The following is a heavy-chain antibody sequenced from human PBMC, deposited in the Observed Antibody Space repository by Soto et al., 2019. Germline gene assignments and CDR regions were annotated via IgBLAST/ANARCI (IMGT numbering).Heavy chain of an antibody. CDR2: ISGSSQTI. Sequence: EVQLVESGGGLIQPGGSLRLSCAASGFIFNTYSMNWVRQAPGKGLEWVSYISGSSQTIFYADSVRGRFTISRDNANNSTYLQMVSLRDDDTAVYYCARTLSWRRGPFDSWGQGTLVTVSS. CDR1: GFIFNTYS. D-gene: IGHD2-15*01. CDR3: ARTLSWRRGPFDS. V-gene: IGHV3-48*02. J-gene: IGHJ4*02.